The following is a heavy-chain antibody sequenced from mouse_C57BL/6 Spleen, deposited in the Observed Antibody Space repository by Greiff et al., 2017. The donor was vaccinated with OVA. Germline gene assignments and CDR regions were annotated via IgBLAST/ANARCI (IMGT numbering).Heavy chain of an antibody. CDR3: ASYYSNSLAMDY. CDR2: INPSTGGT. V-gene: IGHV1-42*01. Sequence: EVQLQQSGPELVKPGASVKISCKASGYSFTGYYMNWVKQSPEKSLEWIGEINPSTGGTTYNQKFKAKATLTVDKSSSTAYMQLKSLTSEDSAVYYCASYYSNSLAMDYWGQGTSVTVSS. D-gene: IGHD2-5*01. J-gene: IGHJ4*01. CDR1: GYSFTGYY.